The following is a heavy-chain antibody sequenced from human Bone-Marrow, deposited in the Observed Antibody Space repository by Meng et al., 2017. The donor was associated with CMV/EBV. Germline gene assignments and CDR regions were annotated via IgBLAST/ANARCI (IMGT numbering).Heavy chain of an antibody. V-gene: IGHV1-8*03. Sequence: ASVKVSCKASGYNFFNYDINWLRHTTGQGLEYMGWINPKSGNTDYARKFQGRITFTRNTSTNTAFMEVSSLRSEDTASYYCASSGSGWYGGGMDYWGQGTLVTVSS. CDR2: INPKSGNT. D-gene: IGHD6-19*01. CDR1: GYNFFNYD. CDR3: ASSGSGWYGGGMDY. J-gene: IGHJ4*02.